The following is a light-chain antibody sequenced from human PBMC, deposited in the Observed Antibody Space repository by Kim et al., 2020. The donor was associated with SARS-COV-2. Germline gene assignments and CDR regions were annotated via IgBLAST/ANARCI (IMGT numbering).Light chain of an antibody. J-gene: IGKJ4*01. CDR2: DAS. V-gene: IGKV3-11*01. CDR1: QNIDTY. Sequence: GERSTLSCRASQNIDTYLAWYQQRPGQATRVIVYDASNRTTGVPDRFSGSGSGTDFTLTISSLEPEDFSLYYCQQRNSWPPAVTFGGGTKVDIK. CDR3: QQRNSWPPAVT.